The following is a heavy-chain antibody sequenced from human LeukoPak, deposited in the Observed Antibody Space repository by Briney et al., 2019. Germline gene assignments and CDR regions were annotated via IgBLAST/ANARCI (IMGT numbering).Heavy chain of an antibody. CDR1: GFTFDDYA. V-gene: IGHV3-9*03. CDR3: AKDIGYSRNRALGY. D-gene: IGHD6-13*01. J-gene: IGHJ4*02. Sequence: PGRSLRLSCAASGFTFDDYAMHWVRQAPGKGLEWASGISWNSGSIGYADSVKGRFTISRDNAKNSLYLQMNSLRAEDMALYYCAKDIGYSRNRALGYWGQGTLVTVSS. CDR2: ISWNSGSI.